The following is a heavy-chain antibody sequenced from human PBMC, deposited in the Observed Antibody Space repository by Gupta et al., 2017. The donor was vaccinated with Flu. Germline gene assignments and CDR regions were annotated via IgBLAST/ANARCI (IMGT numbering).Heavy chain of an antibody. D-gene: IGHD2-15*01. Sequence: GLEWMGWINPNSGGTNYAQKFQGRVTMTRDTSISTAYMELSRLRSDDTAVYYCAVGYCSGGSCYEDYYGMDVWGQGTTVTVSS. CDR2: INPNSGGT. J-gene: IGHJ6*02. V-gene: IGHV1-2*02. CDR3: AVGYCSGGSCYEDYYGMDV.